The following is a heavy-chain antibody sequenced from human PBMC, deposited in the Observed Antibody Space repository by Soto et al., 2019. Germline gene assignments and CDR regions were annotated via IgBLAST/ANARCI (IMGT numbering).Heavy chain of an antibody. CDR3: AKRRLNTITSLSDY. CDR1: GFTFSSYS. D-gene: IGHD2-2*01. J-gene: IGHJ1*01. CDR2: ISSSSSYI. V-gene: IGHV3-21*04. Sequence: GSLRLSCAASGFTFSSYSMNWVRQAPGKGLEWVSSISSSSSYIYYADSVKGRFTISRDNAKNSLYLQMNSLRDDDTAIYYCAKRRLNTITSLSDYWGQGVQVTVSS.